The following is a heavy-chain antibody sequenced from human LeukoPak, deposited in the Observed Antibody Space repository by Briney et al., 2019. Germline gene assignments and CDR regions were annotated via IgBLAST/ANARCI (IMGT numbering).Heavy chain of an antibody. Sequence: ASVKVTFNSSGGTLNIYSISWVRQAPGQGLEWMGGIIPVFNTINYAQRFQGRVTLTVDESTSTAYMELSSLRSEDTAVYYCARGNSRWSTPSSSYSYRTEVWGQPSSVAVSS. CDR3: ARGNSRWSTPSSSYSYRTEV. D-gene: IGHD4-23*01. V-gene: IGHV1-69*13. J-gene: IGHJ6*02. CDR1: GGTLNIYS. CDR2: IIPVFNTI.